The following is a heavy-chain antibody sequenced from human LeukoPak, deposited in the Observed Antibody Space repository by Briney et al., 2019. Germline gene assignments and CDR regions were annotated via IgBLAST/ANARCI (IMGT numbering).Heavy chain of an antibody. V-gene: IGHV1-3*01. CDR2: INAGNGNT. J-gene: IGHJ5*02. CDR1: GYTFTSYA. CDR3: ARDVGWFGESDPNWFDP. D-gene: IGHD3-10*01. Sequence: EASVKVSCTASGYTFTSYAMHWVRQAPGQRLEWMGWINAGNGNTKYSQKFQGRVTITRDTSASTAYMKLSSLRSEDTAVYYCARDVGWFGESDPNWFDPWGQGTLVTVSS.